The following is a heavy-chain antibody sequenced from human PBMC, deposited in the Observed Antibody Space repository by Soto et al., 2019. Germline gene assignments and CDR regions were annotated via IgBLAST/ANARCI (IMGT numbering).Heavy chain of an antibody. CDR3: ANLLLTYTRDWSDY. V-gene: IGHV3-23*01. J-gene: IGHJ4*02. D-gene: IGHD6-19*01. CDR2: IRGSDAGT. Sequence: EVQLLESGGGLVQPGGSLRLSCAASGFTLSSYAMTWVRQGPGKGLEWVSTIRGSDAGTYHADSVRGRFTISRDNSKNTLYLQMTSLRAEDTAVYYCANLLLTYTRDWSDYWGQGTLVTVSS. CDR1: GFTLSSYA.